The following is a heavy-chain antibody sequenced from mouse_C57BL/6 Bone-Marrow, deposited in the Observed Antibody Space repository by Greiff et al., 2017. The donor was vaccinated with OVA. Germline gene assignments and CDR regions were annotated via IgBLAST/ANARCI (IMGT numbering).Heavy chain of an antibody. CDR3: TIQRRLRWFAY. D-gene: IGHD3-2*02. CDR2: IDPENGDT. J-gene: IGHJ3*01. Sequence: EVKLVESGAELVRPGASVKLSCTASGFNIKDDYMHWVKQRPEQGLEWIGWIDPENGDTEYASKFQGKATITADTSSNTAYLQLSSLTSEDTAVYYCTIQRRLRWFAYWGQGTLVTGSA. CDR1: GFNIKDDY. V-gene: IGHV14-4*01.